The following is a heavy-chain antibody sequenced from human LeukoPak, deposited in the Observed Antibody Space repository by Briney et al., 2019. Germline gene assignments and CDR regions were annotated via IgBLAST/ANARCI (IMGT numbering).Heavy chain of an antibody. V-gene: IGHV4-39*01. D-gene: IGHD3-22*01. CDR1: GGSISSSSYY. J-gene: IGHJ4*02. CDR3: ARRAEYYYDSSGYLSLFDY. CDR2: IYYSGST. Sequence: SETLSLTCTVSGGSISSSSYYWGWIRQPPGKGLEWIGSIYYSGSTYYNPSLKSRVTISVDTSKNQFSLKLSSVTAADTAVYYCARRAEYYYDSSGYLSLFDYWGQGTLVTVSS.